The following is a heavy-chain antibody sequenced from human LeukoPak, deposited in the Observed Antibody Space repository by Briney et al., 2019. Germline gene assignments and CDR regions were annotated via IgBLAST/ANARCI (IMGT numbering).Heavy chain of an antibody. CDR1: GYTFTTYC. D-gene: IGHD6-25*01. CDR2: INPSGGST. CDR3: ARDLPGGSDY. Sequence: ASVNVSFKASGYTFTTYCIHWVRQAPGQRLEWMGIINPSGGSTTYAQKFQGRVTMTRDTSTSTVYMELSSLRSEDTAVYYCARDLPGGSDYWGQGTMVTVSS. J-gene: IGHJ4*02. V-gene: IGHV1-46*01.